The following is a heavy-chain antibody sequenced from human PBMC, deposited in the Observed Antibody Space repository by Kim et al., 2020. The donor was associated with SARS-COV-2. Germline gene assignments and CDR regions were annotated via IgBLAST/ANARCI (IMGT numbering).Heavy chain of an antibody. CDR2: ISSSGSTI. CDR3: AREFPYYYDSSGYYYYYYYYGMDV. J-gene: IGHJ6*02. Sequence: GGSLRLSCAASGFTFSSYEMNWVRQAPGKGLEWVSYISSSGSTIYYADSVKGRFTISRDNAKNSLYLQMNSLRAEDTAVYYCAREFPYYYDSSGYYYYYYYYGMDVWGQGTTVTVSS. CDR1: GFTFSSYE. V-gene: IGHV3-48*03. D-gene: IGHD3-22*01.